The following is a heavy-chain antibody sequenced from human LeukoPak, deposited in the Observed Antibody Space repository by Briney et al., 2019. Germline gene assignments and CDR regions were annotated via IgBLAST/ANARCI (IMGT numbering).Heavy chain of an antibody. Sequence: GESLKISCKGSGYSFTSYWIGWVRQMPGKGLEWMGIIYPGDSDTRYSPSFQGQATISADKSISTAYLQWSSLKASDTAMYYCARQDFGVPAVQDGMDVWGQGTTVTVSS. V-gene: IGHV5-51*01. CDR1: GYSFTSYW. J-gene: IGHJ6*02. CDR3: ARQDFGVPAVQDGMDV. CDR2: IYPGDSDT. D-gene: IGHD2-2*01.